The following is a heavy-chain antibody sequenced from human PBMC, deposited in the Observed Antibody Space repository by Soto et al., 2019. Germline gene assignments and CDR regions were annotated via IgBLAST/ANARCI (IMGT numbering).Heavy chain of an antibody. J-gene: IGHJ5*02. CDR2: INAGNGNT. D-gene: IGHD6-13*01. CDR1: GYTFTSYA. V-gene: IGHV1-3*01. Sequence: ASVKVSCKXSGYTFTSYAMHWVRQAPGQRLEWMGWINAGNGNTKYSQKFQGRVTITRDTSASTAYMELSSLRSEDTAVYYCARDRPPAAAATVNWLDPWGQGTLGNVSP. CDR3: ARDRPPAAAATVNWLDP.